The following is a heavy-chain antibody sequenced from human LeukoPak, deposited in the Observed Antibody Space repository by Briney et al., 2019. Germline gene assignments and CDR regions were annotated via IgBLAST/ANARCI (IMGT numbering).Heavy chain of an antibody. Sequence: PSQTLSLTCTVSGGSISSGSYYWSWIRQPAGKGLEWIGRIYTSGSTNYNPSLKSRVTISVDTSKNQFSLKLSSVTAADTAVYYCARGGRLRYIVTTTPFHYWGQGTLVTVSS. CDR2: IYTSGST. CDR1: GGSISSGSYY. CDR3: ARGGRLRYIVTTTPFHY. V-gene: IGHV4-61*02. D-gene: IGHD5-12*01. J-gene: IGHJ4*02.